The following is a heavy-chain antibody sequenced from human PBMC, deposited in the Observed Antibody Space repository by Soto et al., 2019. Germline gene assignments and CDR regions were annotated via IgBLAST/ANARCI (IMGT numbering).Heavy chain of an antibody. CDR1: GVTFSSYA. Sequence: EVQLLESGGGLVQPGGSLRLSCAASGVTFSSYAMSWVRQAPGKGLEWVSAISGSGGSTYYADSVKGRFTISRDNAKNTLYLQMNSLRAEDTAVYYCAKFTLPAAVVFDYWGQGTLVTVSS. CDR2: ISGSGGST. CDR3: AKFTLPAAVVFDY. D-gene: IGHD2-2*01. V-gene: IGHV3-23*01. J-gene: IGHJ4*02.